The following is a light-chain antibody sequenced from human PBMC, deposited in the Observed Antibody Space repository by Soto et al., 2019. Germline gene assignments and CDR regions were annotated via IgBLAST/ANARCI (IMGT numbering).Light chain of an antibody. V-gene: IGKV3-20*01. CDR3: QQYGSSPRT. J-gene: IGKJ1*01. Sequence: EIELTQSPGTLSWSLRERVSIXCRTSQTVSSRCLAWYQQKPGQAPRLLIYGASSRATGIPDRFSGSGSGTDFTLTVSRLEPEDFAVYYCQQYGSSPRTFGQGTKVDIK. CDR2: GAS. CDR1: QTVSSRC.